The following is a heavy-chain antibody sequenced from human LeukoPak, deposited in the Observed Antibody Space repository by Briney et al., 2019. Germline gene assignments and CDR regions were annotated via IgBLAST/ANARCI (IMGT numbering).Heavy chain of an antibody. J-gene: IGHJ3*02. Sequence: GGSLRLSCAASGFTFSNYGMHWVRQAPGKGLEWVAFMQYDGSDKFFADSVKGRFTISRDNSKNMLYLQMNSLRAEDTAVYSCAKGFRGATNDAFDIWGQGTMVTVFS. CDR1: GFTFSNYG. CDR3: AKGFRGATNDAFDI. V-gene: IGHV3-30*02. CDR2: MQYDGSDK. D-gene: IGHD1-26*01.